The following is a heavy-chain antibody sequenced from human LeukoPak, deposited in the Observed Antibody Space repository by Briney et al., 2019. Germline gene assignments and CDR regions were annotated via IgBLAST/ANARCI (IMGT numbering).Heavy chain of an antibody. D-gene: IGHD3-10*01. CDR2: IYPGDSDT. J-gene: IGHJ4*02. CDR1: GYSFTSYW. CDR3: ARVTMVRGVIISGEIDY. V-gene: IGHV5-51*01. Sequence: GESLKISCKGSGYSFTSYWIGWVRQMPGKGLEWMGIIYPGDSDTRYSPSFQGQVTISADESISTAYLQWSSLKASDTAMYYCARVTMVRGVIISGEIDYWGQGTLVTVSS.